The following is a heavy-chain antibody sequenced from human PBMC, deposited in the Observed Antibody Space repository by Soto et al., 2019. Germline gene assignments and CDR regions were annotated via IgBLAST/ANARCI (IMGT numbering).Heavy chain of an antibody. Sequence: TSETLSLTCAAYGGSLSGYSWSWIRQTPGKGLEWIGEINHSGSTNYNPSLKSRVTISVDMSKNQFSLKLNSVTAADTAVYYCARDYVKGLLSIIGAFDIWGQGTMVTVS. CDR2: INHSGST. D-gene: IGHD3-22*01. J-gene: IGHJ3*02. CDR1: GGSLSGYS. V-gene: IGHV4-34*01. CDR3: ARDYVKGLLSIIGAFDI.